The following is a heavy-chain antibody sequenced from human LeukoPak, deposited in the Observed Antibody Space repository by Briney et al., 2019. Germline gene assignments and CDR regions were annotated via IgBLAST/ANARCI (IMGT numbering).Heavy chain of an antibody. CDR2: MNPNSGNT. D-gene: IGHD3-9*01. J-gene: IGHJ6*03. Sequence: GASVKVSCKASGYTFTSYDINWVRQATGQGLEWMGWMNPNSGNTGYAQKFQGRVTITRNTSISTAYMGLSSLRSEDTAVYYCARALEGYDILTGYYKPLYYYYYMDVWGKGTTVTVSS. CDR1: GYTFTSYD. CDR3: ARALEGYDILTGYYKPLYYYYYMDV. V-gene: IGHV1-8*03.